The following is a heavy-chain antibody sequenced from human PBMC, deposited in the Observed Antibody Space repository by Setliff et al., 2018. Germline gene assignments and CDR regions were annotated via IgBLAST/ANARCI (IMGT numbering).Heavy chain of an antibody. CDR2: IYPGDSDS. CDR3: ARLGSYGSTIPYYFDD. J-gene: IGHJ4*02. V-gene: IGHV5-51*01. CDR1: GYSFTNYW. D-gene: IGHD5-18*01. Sequence: GESLKISCKGSGYSFTNYWIGWVRQMPGKGLEWMGIIYPGDSDSRYSPSFQGQVTISADKSISTAYLQWSSLKASDTAMYYCARLGSYGSTIPYYFDDWGKGTLVTVSS.